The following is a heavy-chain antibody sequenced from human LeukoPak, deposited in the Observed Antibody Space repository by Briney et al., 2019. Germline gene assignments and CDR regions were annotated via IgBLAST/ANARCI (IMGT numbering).Heavy chain of an antibody. CDR2: IYYSGST. V-gene: IGHV4-59*01. J-gene: IGHJ4*02. Sequence: SETLSLTCAVSGGSISSYYWSWIRQPPGKGLEWIGYIYYSGSTNYNPSLKSRVTISVDTSKNQFSLKLSSVTAADTAVYYCARDQGSSWYAYWGQGTLVTVSS. CDR3: ARDQGSSWYAY. D-gene: IGHD6-13*01. CDR1: GGSISSYY.